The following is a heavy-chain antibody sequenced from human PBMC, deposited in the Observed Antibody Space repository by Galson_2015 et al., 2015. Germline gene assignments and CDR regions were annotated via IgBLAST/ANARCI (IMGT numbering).Heavy chain of an antibody. V-gene: IGHV6-1*01. Sequence: CAISGDSVSSNSAAWSWIRQSPSRGLEWLGKTYYRSKWFNDYAVSVRSRITINPDTSKNQFSLQVDSVTPEDTAVYYCARGRDSGYDFDFWGQGTLVTVSS. J-gene: IGHJ5*01. CDR2: TYYRSKWFN. D-gene: IGHD5-12*01. CDR3: ARGRDSGYDFDF. CDR1: GDSVSSNSAA.